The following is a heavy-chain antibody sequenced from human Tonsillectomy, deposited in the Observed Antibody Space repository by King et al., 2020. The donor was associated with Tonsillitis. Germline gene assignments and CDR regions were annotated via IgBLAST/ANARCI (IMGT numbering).Heavy chain of an antibody. Sequence: VQLVESGGGLVQPGGSLRLSCAASGFTFSSYWMSWVRQAPGKGLEWVANIKQDGSEKYYVDSVKGRFTISRDNAKNSLYLQMNSLRAEDTAVYYCVREWDCSGTSCHYAMGVWGQGTTVTVSS. J-gene: IGHJ6*02. CDR3: VREWDCSGTSCHYAMGV. D-gene: IGHD2-2*01. CDR1: GFTFSSYW. CDR2: IKQDGSEK. V-gene: IGHV3-7*01.